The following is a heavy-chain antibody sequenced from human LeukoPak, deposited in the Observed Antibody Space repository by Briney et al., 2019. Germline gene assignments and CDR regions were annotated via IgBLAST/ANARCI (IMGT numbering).Heavy chain of an antibody. J-gene: IGHJ5*01. CDR3: ARCGATDTTFPFDS. CDR1: GGHFSGYY. CDR2: ISHRGFT. V-gene: IGHV4-34*01. Sequence: PSETLSLTCAASGGHFSGYYWSWVRQPPGKGLEWIGEISHRGFTNYNPSLKSRVTVSVDTSKSQFSLKVTSVTAADTAVYYCARCGATDTTFPFDSWGQGILVTVSS. D-gene: IGHD3-16*01.